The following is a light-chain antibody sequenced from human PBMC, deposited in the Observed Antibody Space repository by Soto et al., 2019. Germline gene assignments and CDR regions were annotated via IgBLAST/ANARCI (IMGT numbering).Light chain of an antibody. V-gene: IGKV3-20*01. Sequence: EIVLTQSPGTLSLSPGERATLSCRASQSVSSSYLARYQQKPGQAPRLLIYDASSRATGIPDRFSGSGSGTDFTLTISRLEPEDFAVYYCQQYGSFYTFGQGTKLEIK. CDR2: DAS. CDR3: QQYGSFYT. CDR1: QSVSSSY. J-gene: IGKJ2*01.